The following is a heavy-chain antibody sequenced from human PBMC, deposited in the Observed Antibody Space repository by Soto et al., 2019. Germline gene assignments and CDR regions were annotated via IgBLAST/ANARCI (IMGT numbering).Heavy chain of an antibody. CDR3: ARTIGYGRGYYFDY. CDR1: GGTFSSYT. Sequence: QVQLVQSGAEVKKPGSSVKVSCKASGGTFSSYTISWVRQAPGQGLEWMGRIIPIHGIANYAQKFQGRVTMTADNSTSTAYMELSSLRSEDTAVYYGARTIGYGRGYYFDYWGQGTLVTVSS. CDR2: IIPIHGIA. J-gene: IGHJ4*02. V-gene: IGHV1-69*02. D-gene: IGHD5-12*01.